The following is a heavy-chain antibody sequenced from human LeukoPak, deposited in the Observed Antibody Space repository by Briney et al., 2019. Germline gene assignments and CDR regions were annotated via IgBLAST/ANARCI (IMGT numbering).Heavy chain of an antibody. CDR2: ISAYNGNT. CDR3: ARHDYYDSSGYAFDY. D-gene: IGHD3-22*01. CDR1: GYTFTSYG. J-gene: IGHJ4*02. Sequence: ASVKVSCKASGYTFTSYGISWVRQAPGQGLEWMGWISAYNGNTNYAQKLQGRVTMTTDTSTSTAYMELRSLRSDDTAVYYCARHDYYDSSGYAFDYWGQGTLVTVSS. V-gene: IGHV1-18*01.